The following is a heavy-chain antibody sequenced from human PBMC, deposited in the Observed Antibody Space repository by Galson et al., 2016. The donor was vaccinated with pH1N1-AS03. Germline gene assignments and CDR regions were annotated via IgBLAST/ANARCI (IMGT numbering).Heavy chain of an antibody. CDR3: ATNIEQRYTSKWYKFDH. D-gene: IGHD6-13*01. CDR2: ISSRSSDI. V-gene: IGHV3-21*01. CDR1: GFTFSSYS. Sequence: SLRLSCAASGFTFSSYSVNWVRQAPGKGREWVSSISSRSSDIYYADSVKGRFTISRDNARRSLYLQMNSLRAEDTAVYYCATNIEQRYTSKWYKFDHWGPGTLVTVSS. J-gene: IGHJ4*02.